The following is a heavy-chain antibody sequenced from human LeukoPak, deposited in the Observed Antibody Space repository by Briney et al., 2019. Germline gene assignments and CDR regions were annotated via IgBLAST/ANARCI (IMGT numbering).Heavy chain of an antibody. V-gene: IGHV3-21*01. CDR3: ARGSGPSDY. J-gene: IGHJ4*02. CDR2: ISGNSDTT. CDR1: GFTFSNFG. Sequence: GGSLRLSCAASGFTFSNFGMTWVRLAPGKGLEWVSSISGNSDTTYYAEFVKGQFSVSRDNAKNSLYLQMNSLRAEDTAVYYCARGSGPSDYWGQGTLVTVSS. D-gene: IGHD7-27*01.